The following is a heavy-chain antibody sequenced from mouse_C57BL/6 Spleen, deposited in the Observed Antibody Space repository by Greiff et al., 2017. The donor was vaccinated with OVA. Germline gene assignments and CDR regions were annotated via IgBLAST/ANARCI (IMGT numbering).Heavy chain of an antibody. D-gene: IGHD1-1*01. Sequence: VQLQQPGAELVMPGASVKLSCKASGYTFTSYWMHWVKQRPGQGLEWIGEIDPSDSYTNYNQKFKGKSTLTVDKSSSTAYMQLSSLTSEDSAVYYCARRGYGSSYIFDYWGQGTTLTVSS. J-gene: IGHJ2*01. CDR1: GYTFTSYW. V-gene: IGHV1-69*01. CDR3: ARRGYGSSYIFDY. CDR2: IDPSDSYT.